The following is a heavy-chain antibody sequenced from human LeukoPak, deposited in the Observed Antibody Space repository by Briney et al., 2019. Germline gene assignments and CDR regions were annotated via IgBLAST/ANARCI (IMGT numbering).Heavy chain of an antibody. D-gene: IGHD5-24*01. CDR1: GGSISSSNW. V-gene: IGHV4-4*02. CDR3: ARGGYILGY. CDR2: IFYSGNT. J-gene: IGHJ4*02. Sequence: SETLSLTCAVSGGSISSSNWWSWVRQPPGKGLEWIGYIFYSGNTNYNPSLKSRLTISVDMSRNQFSLKLSSVTAADTAVYYCARGGYILGYWGQGTLVTVSS.